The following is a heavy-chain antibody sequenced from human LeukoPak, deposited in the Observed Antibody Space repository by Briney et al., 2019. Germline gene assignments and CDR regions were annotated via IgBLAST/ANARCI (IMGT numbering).Heavy chain of an antibody. CDR1: GFSFNSDW. J-gene: IGHJ4*02. D-gene: IGHD3-16*01. Sequence: GGSLRLSCAASGFSFNSDWMDWVRQAPGKGLEWVANIEHDESEKNYLDSVKGRFTISRDNAQNSLYLQMNGLRVEDTAVYYCTRRLDDWGQGTLVTVSS. CDR3: TRRLDD. CDR2: IEHDESEK. V-gene: IGHV3-7*01.